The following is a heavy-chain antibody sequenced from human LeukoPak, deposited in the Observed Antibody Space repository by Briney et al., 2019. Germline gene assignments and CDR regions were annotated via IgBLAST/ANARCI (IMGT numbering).Heavy chain of an antibody. CDR2: IIPIFGTA. CDR1: GGTFSSYA. V-gene: IGHV1-69*05. CDR3: ASSHLGDIVVVPAAIQNYYYYYMDV. Sequence: SVKVSCKASGGTFSSYAISWVRQAPGQGLEWMGGIIPIFGTANYAQKFQGRVTITTDESTSTAYMELSGLRSEDTAVYYCASSHLGDIVVVPAAIQNYYYYYMDVWGKGTTVTVSS. J-gene: IGHJ6*03. D-gene: IGHD2-2*02.